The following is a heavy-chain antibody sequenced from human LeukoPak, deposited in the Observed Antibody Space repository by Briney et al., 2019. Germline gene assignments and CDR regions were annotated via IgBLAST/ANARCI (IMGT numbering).Heavy chain of an antibody. CDR2: IDGGNGDT. D-gene: IGHD6-19*01. V-gene: IGHV1-3*01. CDR3: ARGPPSSGWFPLNWFDP. J-gene: IGHJ5*02. CDR1: GYTFGKYA. Sequence: ASVKVSCKASGYTFGKYAIQWVRQAPGQRPEWMGWIDGGNGDTRFSQKFRDRVSFTRDTSATTAYMELTSLRSEDTAVYYCARGPPSSGWFPLNWFDPWGQGTLVTVSS.